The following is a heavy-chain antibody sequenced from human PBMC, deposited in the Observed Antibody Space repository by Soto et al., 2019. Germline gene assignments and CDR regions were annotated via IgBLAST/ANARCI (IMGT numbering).Heavy chain of an antibody. CDR2: IIPIFGTA. V-gene: IGHV1-69*13. D-gene: IGHD6-13*01. J-gene: IGHJ6*02. CDR1: GGTFSSYA. Sequence: SVKVSCKASGGTFSSYAISWVRQAPGQGLEWMGGIIPIFGTANYAQKFQGRVTITADESTSTAYMELSSLRSEDTAVYYCARALYSSSPGYGMDVWGQGTTVTLSS. CDR3: ARALYSSSPGYGMDV.